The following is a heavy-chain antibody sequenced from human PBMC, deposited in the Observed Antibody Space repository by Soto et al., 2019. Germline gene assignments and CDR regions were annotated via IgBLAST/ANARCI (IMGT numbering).Heavy chain of an antibody. V-gene: IGHV3-23*01. CDR2: ISGNGANT. Sequence: MGLEWVSGISGNGANTYYADSVKGRFTISRDNSKNTLSLQMNSLRADDTAVYYFFFQAEDGIRDVRSVSAFLLNRSSDL. CDR3: FFQAEDGIRDVRSVSAFLLNRSSDL. J-gene: IGHJ2*01. D-gene: IGHD3-10*02.